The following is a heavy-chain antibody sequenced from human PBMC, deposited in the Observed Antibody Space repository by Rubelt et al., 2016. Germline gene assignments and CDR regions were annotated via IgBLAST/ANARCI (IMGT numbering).Heavy chain of an antibody. V-gene: IGHV4-59*12. J-gene: IGHJ4*02. D-gene: IGHD3-22*01. CDR1: GGSISSYY. CDR3: ARASSGYDCDY. Sequence: QVQLQESGPGLVKPSETLSLTCTVSGGSISSYYWTWIRQPPGKGLEWIGYIYYSGSTYYNPSLTSRITISVDTSKNQFSLKLSSVTAADTAVYDCARASSGYDCDYWGQGMLVTVSS. CDR2: IYYSGST.